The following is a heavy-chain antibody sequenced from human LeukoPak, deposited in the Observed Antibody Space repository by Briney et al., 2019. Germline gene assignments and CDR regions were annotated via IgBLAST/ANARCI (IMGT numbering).Heavy chain of an antibody. Sequence: PSETLSLTCAVYGGSFSGYYWSWIRQPPGKGLEWIGEINHSGSTNYNPSLKSRVTISVDTSKNQFSLKLSSVTAADTAVYYCARGQAFITMIVVVTADLFDYWGQGTLATVSS. CDR2: INHSGST. CDR3: ARGQAFITMIVVVTADLFDY. D-gene: IGHD3-22*01. V-gene: IGHV4-34*01. CDR1: GGSFSGYY. J-gene: IGHJ4*02.